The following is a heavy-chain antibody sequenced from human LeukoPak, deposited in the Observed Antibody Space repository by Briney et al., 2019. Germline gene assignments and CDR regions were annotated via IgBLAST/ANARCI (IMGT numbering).Heavy chain of an antibody. CDR1: GGSFSGYY. J-gene: IGHJ5*02. D-gene: IGHD3-3*01. V-gene: IGHV4-34*01. Sequence: PSETLSLTCAVYGGSFSGYYWSWIRQPPGKGLEWIGEINHSGSTNYNPSLKSRVTISVDTSKNQFSLKLSSVTAADTAVYYCARGRGTTFGVVITNWFDPWGQGTLVTVSS. CDR3: ARGRGTTFGVVITNWFDP. CDR2: INHSGST.